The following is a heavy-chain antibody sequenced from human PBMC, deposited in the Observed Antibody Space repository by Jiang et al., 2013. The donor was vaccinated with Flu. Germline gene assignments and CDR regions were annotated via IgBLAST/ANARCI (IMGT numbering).Heavy chain of an antibody. CDR1: GFSLSGHA. CDR3: AKANDLDS. V-gene: IGHV3-30-3*01. Sequence: QLVESGGGVVQPGRSLRLSCAASGFSLSGHAMHWVRQAPGKGLEWVAVLLYDGINKHYADSVMGRFTISRDNSKNTLFLQMNNLRPEDTAFYYCAKANDLDSWGQGTLVTVSS. CDR2: LLYDGINK. J-gene: IGHJ5*01.